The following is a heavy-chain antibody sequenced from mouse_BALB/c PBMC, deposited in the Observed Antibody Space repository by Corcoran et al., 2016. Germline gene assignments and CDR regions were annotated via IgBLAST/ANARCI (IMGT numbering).Heavy chain of an antibody. CDR3: ARFDYDYRDVDY. CDR2: INTYTGEP. Sequence: QIQLVQSGPELKKPGETVKISCKASGYTFTNYGMNWVKQAPGKGLKWMGWINTYTGEPTYADAFKGRFAFSLETSASTAYLQINNLKNEDTATYFCARFDYDYRDVDYWGQGTTLTVSS. J-gene: IGHJ2*01. V-gene: IGHV9-3-1*01. D-gene: IGHD2-4*01. CDR1: GYTFTNYG.